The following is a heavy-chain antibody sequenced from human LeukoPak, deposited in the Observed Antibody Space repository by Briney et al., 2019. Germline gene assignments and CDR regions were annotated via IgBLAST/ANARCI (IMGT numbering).Heavy chain of an antibody. CDR1: GFTVSSNY. D-gene: IGHD6-13*01. Sequence: GGSLRLSCAASGFTVSSNYMSWVRQAPGKGPEWVSVIYSGGSTYYADSVKGRFTISRDNSKNTLYLQMNSLRAEDTAVYYCARALRSSWYNYYFDYWGQGTLVTVSS. J-gene: IGHJ4*02. CDR3: ARALRSSWYNYYFDY. CDR2: IYSGGST. V-gene: IGHV3-53*01.